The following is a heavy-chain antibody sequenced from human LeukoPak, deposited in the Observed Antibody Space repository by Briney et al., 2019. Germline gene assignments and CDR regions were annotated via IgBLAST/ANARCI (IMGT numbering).Heavy chain of an antibody. D-gene: IGHD6-13*01. CDR2: IYYSGST. CDR3: ARGTWQQLPTEVWFDP. V-gene: IGHV4-59*01. Sequence: SETLSLTCTVSGGSISSYYWSWIRQPPGKGLEWIGYIYYSGSTNYNPSLKSRVTISVDTSKNQFSLKLSSVTAADTAVYYCARGTWQQLPTEVWFDPWGQGTLVTVSS. J-gene: IGHJ5*02. CDR1: GGSISSYY.